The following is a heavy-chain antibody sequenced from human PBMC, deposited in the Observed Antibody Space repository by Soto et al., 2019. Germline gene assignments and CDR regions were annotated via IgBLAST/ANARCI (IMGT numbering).Heavy chain of an antibody. Sequence: SETLSLTCNTSGDSYSISTYSWSWIRQPPGKALQWIGFIYQSGVTSYNPSLASRVPISLDRSNNQCSLKLKSVTAADTAVYFCAGMPYTSGLRFDPWGPGTLVTRLL. J-gene: IGHJ5*02. V-gene: IGHV4-30-2*01. CDR3: AGMPYTSGLRFDP. D-gene: IGHD6-19*01. CDR1: GDSYSISTYS. CDR2: IYQSGVT.